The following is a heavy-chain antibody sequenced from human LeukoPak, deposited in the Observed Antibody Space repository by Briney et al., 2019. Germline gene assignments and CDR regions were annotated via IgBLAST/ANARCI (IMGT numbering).Heavy chain of an antibody. Sequence: GESLKISCKGSGYSFTRYWIGWVRQMPGKGLEWMGIIYPGDSDTRYSTSFQGQVTISADKSISTAYLQWSSLTASDTAMYYCVRRGGHFRTAYYDYWGQGTLVTVSS. CDR1: GYSFTRYW. D-gene: IGHD3/OR15-3a*01. CDR3: VRRGGHFRTAYYDY. CDR2: IYPGDSDT. V-gene: IGHV5-51*01. J-gene: IGHJ4*02.